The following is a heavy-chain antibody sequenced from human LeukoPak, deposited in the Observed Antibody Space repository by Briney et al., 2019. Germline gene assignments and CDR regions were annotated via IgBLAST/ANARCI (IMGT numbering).Heavy chain of an antibody. D-gene: IGHD3-22*01. V-gene: IGHV4-30-2*01. CDR3: ARLWYYDSSGYPDY. Sequence: PSQTLSLTCAVSGGSISSGGYSWSWIRQPPGTGLEWIGYIYHSGSTYYNPSLKSRVTISVDRSKNQFSLKLSSVTAADTAVYYCARLWYYDSSGYPDYWGQGTLVTVSS. J-gene: IGHJ4*02. CDR1: GGSISSGGYS. CDR2: IYHSGST.